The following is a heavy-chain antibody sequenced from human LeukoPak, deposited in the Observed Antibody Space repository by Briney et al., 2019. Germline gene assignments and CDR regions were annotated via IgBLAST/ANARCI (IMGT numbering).Heavy chain of an antibody. D-gene: IGHD3-16*01. CDR1: GDSMSTSY. CDR3: ARGWRGDRFDY. CDR2: FYHSGT. V-gene: IGHV4-59*01. Sequence: PSETLPLTCTVSGDSMSTSYWSWIRQPLGKGLEWIGYFYHSGTDYNPSLKRRVTISGDMSHNQISLTLSSVAAAETALYYCARGWRGDRFDYWGQGTLVSVSS. J-gene: IGHJ4*02.